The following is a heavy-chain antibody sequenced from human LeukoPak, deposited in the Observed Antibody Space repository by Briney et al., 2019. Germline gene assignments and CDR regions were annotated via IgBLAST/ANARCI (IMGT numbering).Heavy chain of an antibody. CDR3: AREAPCITMFLGASFEY. J-gene: IGHJ4*02. D-gene: IGHD3-10*01. Sequence: SSQTLFLTCTVSGGSISSGGYYWSWIRQHPGKGLEWIGSIYYSGSTYYNPSLKSRLTISVDKSKNQFSLKLSSVTAADTAVYYCAREAPCITMFLGASFEYWGEETLDTVFS. V-gene: IGHV4-31*03. CDR2: IYYSGST. CDR1: GGSISSGGYY.